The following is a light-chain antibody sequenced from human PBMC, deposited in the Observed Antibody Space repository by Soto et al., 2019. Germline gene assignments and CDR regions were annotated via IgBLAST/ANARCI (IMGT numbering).Light chain of an antibody. CDR1: QTISTW. CDR3: QHYSSFSRT. J-gene: IGKJ1*01. Sequence: IKMNQNTSKLRGSGRDSGSSTCRASQTISTWLAWYQQKPGKAPELLIYDASTLESGVPSRFSGSGSGTEFSLTSSILQPDDFATFYCQHYSSFSRTFGQGTKVDIK. CDR2: DAS. V-gene: IGKV1-5*01.